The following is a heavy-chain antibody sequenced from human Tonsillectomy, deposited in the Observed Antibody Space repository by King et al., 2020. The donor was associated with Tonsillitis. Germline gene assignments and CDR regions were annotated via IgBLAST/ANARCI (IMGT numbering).Heavy chain of an antibody. D-gene: IGHD3-10*01. Sequence: QLVQSGAEVKKPGSSVRVSCKTSGGTFSNFAFSWMRQAPGQGLEWMGGIVSGFALAVYAKHLQGRVTITVDESTSTTYMQLSSLRSEDTAVYYCSRDIGDWGDYWGQGTLVTVSS. J-gene: IGHJ4*02. CDR3: SRDIGDWGDY. CDR1: GGTFSNFA. CDR2: IVSGFALA. V-gene: IGHV1-69*12.